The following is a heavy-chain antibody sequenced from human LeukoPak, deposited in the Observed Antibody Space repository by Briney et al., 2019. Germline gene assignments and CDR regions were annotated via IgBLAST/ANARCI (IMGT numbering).Heavy chain of an antibody. D-gene: IGHD4-17*01. J-gene: IGHJ4*02. CDR3: TTEGPDYGDYSVDY. CDR1: GFTFSNAW. Sequence: GGSLRLSCAASGFTFSNAWMNWVRQAPGKGLEWVGRIKSKTDGGTTDYAAPVKGRFTISRDDSKNTLYLQMNSLKTEDTAVYHCTTEGPDYGDYSVDYWGQGTLVTVSS. V-gene: IGHV3-15*07. CDR2: IKSKTDGGTT.